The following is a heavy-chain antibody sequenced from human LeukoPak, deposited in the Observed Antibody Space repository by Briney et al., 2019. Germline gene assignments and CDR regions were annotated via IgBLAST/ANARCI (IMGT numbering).Heavy chain of an antibody. V-gene: IGHV4-34*01. CDR2: THHSGST. CDR1: GGSFSGYY. D-gene: IGHD4-17*01. J-gene: IGHJ3*02. CDR3: ARGDFEALRDAFDI. Sequence: PSETLSLTCAVYGGSFSGYYWSWIRQPPGKGLECIGETHHSGSTNYNQSLKSRVTLSVDTSKNQFSLKLSSVTAADTAVYYCARGDFEALRDAFDIWGQGTMVTVSS.